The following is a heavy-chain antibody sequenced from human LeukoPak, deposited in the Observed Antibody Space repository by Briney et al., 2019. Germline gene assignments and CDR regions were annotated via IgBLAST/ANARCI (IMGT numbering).Heavy chain of an antibody. CDR1: GGSISSYY. V-gene: IGHV4-59*01. Sequence: SETLSLTCTVSGGSISSYYWSWIRQPPGKGLEWIGYISYSGSINYNPSLKSRVTISVDTSKNQFSLKLSSVTAADTAVYYCARDPAVAGTRLFDYWGQGTLVTVSS. CDR2: ISYSGSI. J-gene: IGHJ4*02. D-gene: IGHD6-19*01. CDR3: ARDPAVAGTRLFDY.